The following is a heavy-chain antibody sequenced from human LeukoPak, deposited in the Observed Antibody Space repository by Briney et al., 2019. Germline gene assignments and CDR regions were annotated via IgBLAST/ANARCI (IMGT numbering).Heavy chain of an antibody. Sequence: GGSLTLSCVASGFNFNNYDLHWVRQAPGKGLEWVAFIKFHGHETFYADSVEGRFTFSRDNSRNTLYLQMNSLRSEDTAVYYCARHHTRGTAMASLFDYWGQGTLVTVSS. CDR3: ARHHTRGTAMASLFDY. V-gene: IGHV3-30*02. D-gene: IGHD5-18*01. J-gene: IGHJ4*02. CDR1: GFNFNNYD. CDR2: IKFHGHET.